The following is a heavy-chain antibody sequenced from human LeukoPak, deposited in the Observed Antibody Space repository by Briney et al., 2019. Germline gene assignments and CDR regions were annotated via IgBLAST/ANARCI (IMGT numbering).Heavy chain of an antibody. CDR1: GGSISSYS. CDR2: IYHSGST. CDR3: ARGQYYYDSSGFSHYFDY. J-gene: IGHJ4*02. Sequence: SETLSLTCTVSGGSISSYSWSWIRQPPGKGLEWIGYIYHSGSTYYNPSLKSRVTISVDRSKNQFSLKLSSVTAADTAVYYCARGQYYYDSSGFSHYFDYWGQGTLVTVSS. V-gene: IGHV4-30-2*01. D-gene: IGHD3-22*01.